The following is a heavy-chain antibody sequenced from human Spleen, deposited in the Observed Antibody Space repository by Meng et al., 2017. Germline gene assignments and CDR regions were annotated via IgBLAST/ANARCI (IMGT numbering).Heavy chain of an antibody. CDR2: ISGGGDRK. CDR3: ARDLLY. Sequence: GESLKISCAASGFTVSSNYMSWVRQAPGKGLEWVSAISGGGDRKYYADSVKGRFTISRDNSKNTLYLQMNSLRAEDTAVYYCARDLLYWGQGTLVTVSS. V-gene: IGHV3-66*02. CDR1: GFTVSSNY. D-gene: IGHD2-2*02. J-gene: IGHJ4*02.